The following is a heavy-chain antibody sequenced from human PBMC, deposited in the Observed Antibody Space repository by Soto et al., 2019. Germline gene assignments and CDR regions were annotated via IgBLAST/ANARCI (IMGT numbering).Heavy chain of an antibody. V-gene: IGHV2-5*02. Sequence: QITLKESAPTRVKPTQTLTLTCTFSGFSLTSRPMGVGWIRQPPGKALEWLAFIYWDDDKRYSPSLRSRLTITNDPSGNQFVLTMTNMDPVDTATYYGAHRLSGYNWNGGYFDYWGQGALVTVSS. J-gene: IGHJ4*02. D-gene: IGHD1-1*01. CDR2: IYWDDDK. CDR3: AHRLSGYNWNGGYFDY. CDR1: GFSLTSRPMG.